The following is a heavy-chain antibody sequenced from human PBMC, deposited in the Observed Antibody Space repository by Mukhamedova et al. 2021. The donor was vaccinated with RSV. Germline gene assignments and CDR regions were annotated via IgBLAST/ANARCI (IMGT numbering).Heavy chain of an antibody. CDR2: GDKR. CDR3: ARDHSSTWYEYAFDL. D-gene: IGHD6-13*01. V-gene: IGHV3-23*01. J-gene: IGHJ3*01. Sequence: GDKRYYTDSVKGRFVISRDNSKNTLDLQMNTLRAEDAAVYYCARDHSSTWYEYAFDLWGQGTMGTVSS.